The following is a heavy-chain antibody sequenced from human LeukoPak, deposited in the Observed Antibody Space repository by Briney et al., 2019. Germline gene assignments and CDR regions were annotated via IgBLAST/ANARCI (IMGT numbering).Heavy chain of an antibody. CDR3: ARGSGGSYYSRNPYYFDY. CDR2: IYYSGST. CDR1: GGSISSSSYY. V-gene: IGHV4-61*01. D-gene: IGHD1-26*01. Sequence: SETLSLTCTVSGGSISSSSYYWSWIRQPPGKGLEWIGYIYYSGSTNYNPSLKSRVTISVDTSKNQFSLKLSSVTAADTAVYYCARGSGGSYYSRNPYYFDYWGQGTLVTVSS. J-gene: IGHJ4*02.